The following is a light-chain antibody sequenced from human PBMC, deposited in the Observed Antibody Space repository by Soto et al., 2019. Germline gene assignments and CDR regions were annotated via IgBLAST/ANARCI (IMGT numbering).Light chain of an antibody. CDR1: QSVSSSY. Sequence: ENVLTQSPGPLSLSPGERATLSCRASQSVSSSYLAWYQQKPGQAPRLLIYGASSRATGIPDRFSGSGSGTDFTLTISSLQPEDFATYYCQQSYSTPSFGQGTRLAI. CDR2: GAS. V-gene: IGKV3-20*01. J-gene: IGKJ5*01. CDR3: QQSYSTPS.